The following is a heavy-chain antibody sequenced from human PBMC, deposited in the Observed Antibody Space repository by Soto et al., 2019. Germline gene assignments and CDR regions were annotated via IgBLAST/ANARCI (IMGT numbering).Heavy chain of an antibody. CDR1: GFTVSNNY. D-gene: IGHD3-10*01. J-gene: IGHJ4*02. CDR3: APRGGGGGY. V-gene: IGHV3-53*01. CDR2: IYSGGYT. Sequence: EVQLVESGGGLIQPGGSLRLSCAVSGFTVSNNYMSWVRQAPGKGLEGVSVIYSGGYTAYGDSVKGRFTISRDNSKNNLSLQKNGLGAEDTAVYPWAPRGGGGGYWGQGTLVTVSS.